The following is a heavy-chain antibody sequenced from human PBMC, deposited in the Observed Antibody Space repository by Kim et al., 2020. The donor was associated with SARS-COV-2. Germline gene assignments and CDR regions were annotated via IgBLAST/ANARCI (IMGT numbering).Heavy chain of an antibody. CDR3: ARDPERPAYNDGYLHFD. CDR2: INPSDGDS. Sequence: ASVKVSCKSSGHGFTTYYIHWVRQAPGQGLEWMGIINPSDGDSSSAQKFQGRVNMTRDTSTSTVYMHLSGLTSEDTAVYFCARDPERPAYNDGYLHFD. D-gene: IGHD3-22*01. CDR1: GHGFTTYY. J-gene: IGHJ4*01. V-gene: IGHV1-46*01.